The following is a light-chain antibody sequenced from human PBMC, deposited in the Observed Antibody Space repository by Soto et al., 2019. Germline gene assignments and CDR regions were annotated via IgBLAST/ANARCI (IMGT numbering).Light chain of an antibody. CDR2: EGS. V-gene: IGLV2-23*01. CDR3: CSYAGSSTYVV. CDR1: SSDVGSYNL. Sequence: QSALTQPASVSGSPGQSITISCTGTSSDVGSYNLVSWYQQHPGKAPKLMIYEGSKRPSGVSNRFSGSKSGNTASLTISGLQAEDEADYYCCSYAGSSTYVVFGGETNLTVL. J-gene: IGLJ2*01.